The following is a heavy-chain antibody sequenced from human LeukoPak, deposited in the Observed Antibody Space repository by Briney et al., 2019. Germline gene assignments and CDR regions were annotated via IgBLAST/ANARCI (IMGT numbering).Heavy chain of an antibody. Sequence: SETLSLTCTVSGGSISSRDNYWGWFRQPPGKGLEWIGSIYYSGNTYYNPSLKSRVTISVDTSKNQFSLKLSSVTAADTAVYYCARGLRVAAAPFDYWGQGTLVTVSS. V-gene: IGHV4-39*07. CDR1: GGSISSRDNY. J-gene: IGHJ4*02. CDR3: ARGLRVAAAPFDY. CDR2: IYYSGNT. D-gene: IGHD6-13*01.